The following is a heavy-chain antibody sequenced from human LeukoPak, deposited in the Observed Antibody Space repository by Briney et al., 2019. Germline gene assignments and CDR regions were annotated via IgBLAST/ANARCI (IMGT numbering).Heavy chain of an antibody. D-gene: IGHD6-19*01. CDR2: IDSDGSTT. V-gene: IGHV3-74*01. Sequence: PGGSLRLSCAASGFTFSSYWMHWVRQASGKGLVWVSRIDSDGSTTSYADSVMGRFTISRDNAKNTLYLQMNSLRAEDTAVYYCARVIYSGWEGELSDWGQGTLVTVSS. J-gene: IGHJ4*02. CDR1: GFTFSSYW. CDR3: ARVIYSGWEGELSD.